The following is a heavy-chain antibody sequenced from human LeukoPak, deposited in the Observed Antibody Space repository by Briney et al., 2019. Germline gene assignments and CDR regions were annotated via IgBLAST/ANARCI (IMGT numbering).Heavy chain of an antibody. V-gene: IGHV3-7*04. CDR2: MKQDGSEK. CDR3: ARSLAAGFDI. D-gene: IGHD6-25*01. CDR1: GFTFSTYW. Sequence: GGSLRLSGAASGFTFSTYWMSWVRQVPGKGLEWVANMKQDGSEKYYVDSVKGRFTISRDNAKNSLYLQMNSLRAEDTAVYYCARSLAAGFDIWGQGTVVIVSS. J-gene: IGHJ3*02.